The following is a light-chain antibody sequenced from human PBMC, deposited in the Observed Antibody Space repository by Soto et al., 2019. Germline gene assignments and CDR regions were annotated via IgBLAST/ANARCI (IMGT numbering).Light chain of an antibody. J-gene: IGLJ2*01. V-gene: IGLV1-47*01. CDR3: ASWDDSLSGVL. Sequence: QSVLTQPPSASGAPGQRVTISCSGSSSNIGSNYVYWYQQHPGTAPKLLIYRNNQRRSGVPARFSGSKSGTSVSLAISGLRSEDEANYYCASWDDSLSGVLFGGGTKLTVL. CDR2: RNN. CDR1: SSNIGSNY.